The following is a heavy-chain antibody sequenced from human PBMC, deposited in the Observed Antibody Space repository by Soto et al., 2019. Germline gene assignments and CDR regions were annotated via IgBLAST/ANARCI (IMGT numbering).Heavy chain of an antibody. Sequence: GASVKVSCKASGYTFTSYYMHWVRQAPGQGLEWMGIINPSGGSTSYAQKFQGRVTMTRDTSTSTVYMELSSLRSEDTAVYYCARTRGPYYYDSSGYYSSWGQGTLVTVSS. CDR3: ARTRGPYYYDSSGYYSS. CDR1: GYTFTSYY. V-gene: IGHV1-46*01. D-gene: IGHD3-22*01. J-gene: IGHJ5*02. CDR2: INPSGGST.